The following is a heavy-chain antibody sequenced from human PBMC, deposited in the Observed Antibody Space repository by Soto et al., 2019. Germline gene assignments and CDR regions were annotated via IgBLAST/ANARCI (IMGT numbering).Heavy chain of an antibody. J-gene: IGHJ4*02. CDR3: ARVERSSTSMDH. CDR2: MNPDSGDT. CDR1: GYTFISYD. V-gene: IGHV1-8*01. Sequence: ASVKVSCKASGYTFISYDINWVRQAAGQGLEWMGWMNPDSGDTGYAQKFQGRVTMTRHTSINTAYMELSSLRSEDTAVCYCARVERSSTSMDHWGQGALVTVSS. D-gene: IGHD6-13*01.